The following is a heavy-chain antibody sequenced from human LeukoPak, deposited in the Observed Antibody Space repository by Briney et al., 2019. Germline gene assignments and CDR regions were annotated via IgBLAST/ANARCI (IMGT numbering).Heavy chain of an antibody. D-gene: IGHD6-19*01. CDR2: INHSGST. CDR3: ARGRIAVAGMGY. Sequence: SETLSLTCTVSGGSISSSSYYWSWIRQPPGKGLEWIGEINHSGSTNYNPSLKSRVTISVDTSKNQFSLKLSSVTAADTAVYYCARGRIAVAGMGYWGQGTLVTVSS. J-gene: IGHJ4*02. V-gene: IGHV4-39*07. CDR1: GGSISSSSYY.